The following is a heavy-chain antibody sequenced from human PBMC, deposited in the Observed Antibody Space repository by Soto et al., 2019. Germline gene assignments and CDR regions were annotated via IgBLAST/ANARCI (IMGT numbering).Heavy chain of an antibody. V-gene: IGHV3-73*01. J-gene: IGHJ4*01. D-gene: IGHD1-26*01. CDR1: GFTFSGSA. CDR2: IRSKANSYAT. CDR3: ARGEQYSGRIFDY. Sequence: GGSLRLSCAASGFTFSGSAMHWVRQASGKGLEWVGRIRSKANSYATAYAASVKGRFTISRDDSKNTAYLQMNSLKTEDTAVYFCARGEQYSGRIFDYWGQGTLVTVSS.